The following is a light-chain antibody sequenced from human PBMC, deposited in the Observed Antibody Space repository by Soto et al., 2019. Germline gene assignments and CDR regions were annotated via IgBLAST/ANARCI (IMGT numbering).Light chain of an antibody. CDR3: QQYGSSGT. V-gene: IGKV3-20*01. J-gene: IGKJ1*01. CDR1: HTISSSY. Sequence: ETVLTQSPGTLSLSPGERATLSCRASHTISSSYLAWYQQKPGQAPRLLMYGISRRATGIPDRFSGSGSGTDFTLTISSLEPEDFAVYYCQQYGSSGTFGQGTKVDIK. CDR2: GIS.